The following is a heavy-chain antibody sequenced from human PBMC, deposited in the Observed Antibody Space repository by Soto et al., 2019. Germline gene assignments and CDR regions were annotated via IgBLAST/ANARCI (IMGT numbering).Heavy chain of an antibody. D-gene: IGHD2-2*01. J-gene: IGHJ4*02. CDR1: GFTFSNYG. CDR2: ISNSGGST. CDR3: AKDSRVPNIVVVPAALDY. V-gene: IGHV3-23*01. Sequence: GGSLRLSCAASGFTFSNYGMSWVRQAPGKGLEWVSSISNSGGSTYYADTVKGRFTISRDNSKNTLYLQMNSLRAEDTAVYYCAKDSRVPNIVVVPAALDYWGQGTLVTVSS.